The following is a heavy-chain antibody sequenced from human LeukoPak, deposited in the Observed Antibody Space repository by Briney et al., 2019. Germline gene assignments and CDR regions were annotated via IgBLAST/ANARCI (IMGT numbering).Heavy chain of an antibody. J-gene: IGHJ6*02. V-gene: IGHV3-7*03. D-gene: IGHD3-16*01. CDR2: INHNGNVN. CDR1: GFTFSSYW. Sequence: HPGGSLRLSCAASGFTFSSYWMNWARLAPGKGLEWVASINHNGNVNYYVDSVKGRFTISRDNAKNSLYLQMSNLRAEDTAVYFCARGGGLDVWGQGATVTVSS. CDR3: ARGGGLDV.